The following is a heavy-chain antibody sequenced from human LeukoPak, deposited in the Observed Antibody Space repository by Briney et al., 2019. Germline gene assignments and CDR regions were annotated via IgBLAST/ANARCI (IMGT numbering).Heavy chain of an antibody. V-gene: IGHV3-21*01. CDR2: ISSSSSYI. CDR3: ARAAQTNYYFDY. Sequence: GGSLRLSCTASGFTFRRYSFNWVRQAPGKGLEWVSSISSSSSYIYYADSVKGRFTISRDNAKNSLYLQMNSLRAEDTAVYYCARAAQTNYYFDYWGQGTLVTVSS. CDR1: GFTFRRYS. J-gene: IGHJ4*02.